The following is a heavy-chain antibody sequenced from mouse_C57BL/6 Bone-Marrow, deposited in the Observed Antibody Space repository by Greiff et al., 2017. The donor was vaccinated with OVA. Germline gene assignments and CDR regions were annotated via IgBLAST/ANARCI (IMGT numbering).Heavy chain of an antibody. D-gene: IGHD2-1*01. Sequence: VQLQQSGAELARPGASVKLSCKASGYTFTSYSISWVKQRTGQGLEWIGEIYPRSGNTYYNEKFKGKATLTADKSSSTAYMELRSLTSEDSAVYFCAVYYGKKGAMDYWGQGTSVTVSS. CDR2: IYPRSGNT. CDR3: AVYYGKKGAMDY. CDR1: GYTFTSYS. V-gene: IGHV1-81*01. J-gene: IGHJ4*01.